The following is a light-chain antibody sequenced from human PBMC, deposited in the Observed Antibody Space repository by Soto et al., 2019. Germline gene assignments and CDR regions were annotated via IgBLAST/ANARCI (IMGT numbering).Light chain of an antibody. CDR2: DVS. V-gene: IGKV3-11*01. CDR3: QQRSNWPT. CDR1: QSISSY. J-gene: IGKJ3*01. Sequence: EIVLTQSPATLSLSPGERATLSCRASQSISSYLAWYQQKPGQAPRLLIYDVSNRATGTPARFSGYGSGTDFNLTISSLEPEDFAVYYCQQRSNWPTFGPGTKVEI.